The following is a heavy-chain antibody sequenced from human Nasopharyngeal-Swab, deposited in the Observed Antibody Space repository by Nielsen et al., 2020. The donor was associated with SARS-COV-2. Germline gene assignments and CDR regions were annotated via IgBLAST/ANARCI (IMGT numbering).Heavy chain of an antibody. D-gene: IGHD3-10*01. V-gene: IGHV4-34*01. Sequence: SETLSLTCAVYGGSFSGYYWSWISQPPGKGLEWIGEINHSGSTNYNPSLKSRVTISVDTSKNQFSLKLSSVTAADTAVYYCASRFGGSGSYTDVWGQGTTVTVSS. CDR1: GGSFSGYY. J-gene: IGHJ6*02. CDR2: INHSGST. CDR3: ASRFGGSGSYTDV.